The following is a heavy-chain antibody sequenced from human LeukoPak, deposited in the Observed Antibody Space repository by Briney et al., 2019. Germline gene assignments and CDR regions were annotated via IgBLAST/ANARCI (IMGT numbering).Heavy chain of an antibody. Sequence: ASVKVSCKASGYTFTSYDINWVRQATGQGLEWMGWMNPNSGNTGYAQKFQGRVTMTRSTSISTAYMELSSLRSEDTAVYYCARGRRDYYGSGKDYYFDYWGQGTLIIVSS. CDR3: ARGRRDYYGSGKDYYFDY. CDR2: MNPNSGNT. D-gene: IGHD3-10*01. V-gene: IGHV1-8*01. CDR1: GYTFTSYD. J-gene: IGHJ4*02.